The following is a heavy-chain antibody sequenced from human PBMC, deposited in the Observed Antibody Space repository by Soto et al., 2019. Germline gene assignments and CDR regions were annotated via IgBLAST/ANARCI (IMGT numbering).Heavy chain of an antibody. Sequence: PSETLSLTCAVSGGSISSSNWWSWVRQPPGKGLEWIGEIYHSGSTNYNPSLKSRVTISVDTSKNQFSLKLSSVTAADTAVYYCARHDYSNYPLYYFDYWGQGTLVTVSS. CDR1: GGSISSSNW. CDR2: IYHSGST. D-gene: IGHD4-4*01. J-gene: IGHJ4*02. V-gene: IGHV4-4*02. CDR3: ARHDYSNYPLYYFDY.